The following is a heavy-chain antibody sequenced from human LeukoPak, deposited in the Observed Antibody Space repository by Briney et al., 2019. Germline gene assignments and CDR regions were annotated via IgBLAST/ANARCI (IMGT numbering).Heavy chain of an antibody. V-gene: IGHV4-38-2*02. D-gene: IGHD6-19*01. CDR3: AKDHGYSSGWYPENWYFDL. CDR1: GDSISTYY. CDR2: IYHSGST. J-gene: IGHJ2*01. Sequence: SETLSLTCTVSGDSISTYYWSWIRQPPGKGLEWIGSIYHSGSTYYNPSLKSRVTISVDTSKNQFSLKLSSVTAADTAVYYCAKDHGYSSGWYPENWYFDLWGRGTLVTVSS.